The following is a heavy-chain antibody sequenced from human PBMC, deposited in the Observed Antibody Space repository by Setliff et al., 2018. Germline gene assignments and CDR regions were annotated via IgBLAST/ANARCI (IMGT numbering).Heavy chain of an antibody. CDR1: GDSFSDYY. D-gene: IGHD2-21*02. CDR2: INHRGST. CDR3: ARDPGFHSVTWCLGD. J-gene: IGHJ4*02. Sequence: PSETLSLTCAVYGDSFSDYYWSWIRQPPGKVLEWIEEINHRGSTNYSPSLRSRVTMSVDTSKKQLSLKLSTVTAADTAVYFCARDPGFHSVTWCLGDWGQGTQVTVSS. V-gene: IGHV4-34*01.